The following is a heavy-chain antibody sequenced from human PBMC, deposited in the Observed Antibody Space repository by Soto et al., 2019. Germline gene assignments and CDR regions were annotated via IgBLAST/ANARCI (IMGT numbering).Heavy chain of an antibody. CDR2: IYPGDSDT. CDR1: GYSFTSYW. D-gene: IGHD6-6*01. J-gene: IGHJ5*02. CDR3: ARGVGSGSSSSNQPFDP. V-gene: IGHV5-51*01. Sequence: EVQLVQSGAEVKKPGESLKISCKGSGYSFTSYWIGWVRQMPGKGLEWMGIIYPGDSDTRYSPSFQGQVTISADKSISTAYLQWNSLKAPDTAMYYCARGVGSGSSSSNQPFDPWGQGILVTVSS.